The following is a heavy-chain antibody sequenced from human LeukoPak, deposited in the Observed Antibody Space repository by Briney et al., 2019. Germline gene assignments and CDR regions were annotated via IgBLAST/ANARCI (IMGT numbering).Heavy chain of an antibody. CDR3: ASARSYTY. V-gene: IGHV3-30*03. J-gene: IGHJ4*02. Sequence: GGSLRLSCAASGFTFSSYGMHWVRQAPGKGLEWVAVISYDGSNKYYADSVKGRFTISRDNSKNTLYLQMNSLRAEDTAVYYCASARSYTYWGQGTLVTVSS. CDR2: ISYDGSNK. CDR1: GFTFSSYG. D-gene: IGHD4-11*01.